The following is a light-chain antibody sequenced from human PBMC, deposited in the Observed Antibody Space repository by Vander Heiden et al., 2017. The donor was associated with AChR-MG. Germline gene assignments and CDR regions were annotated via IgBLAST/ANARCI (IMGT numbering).Light chain of an antibody. CDR3: QQKDSTPRIT. J-gene: IGKJ5*01. V-gene: IGKV1D-43*01. CDR2: YAS. Sequence: AIRFPQSPFSLSASLGHSLTLTSWPRHGISSYLAWYQQKPAKAPNHFISYASGLQSGVPSRFRGSGYGTDCTLTISSLQPEDFAPYYCQQKDSTPRITFGQGTRLEIK. CDR1: HGISSY.